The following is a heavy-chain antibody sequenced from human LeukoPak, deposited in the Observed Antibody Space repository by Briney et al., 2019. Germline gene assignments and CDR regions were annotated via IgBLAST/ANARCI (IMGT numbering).Heavy chain of an antibody. V-gene: IGHV4-4*07. CDR3: ARQTYRRITMVRGVKGYYYYMDV. D-gene: IGHD3-10*01. CDR1: GGSISSYY. J-gene: IGHJ6*03. CDR2: IYTSGST. Sequence: SETLSLTCTVSGGSISSYYWCWIRQPAGKGLEWIGRIYTSGSTNYNPSLKSRVTMSVDTSKNQFSLKLSSVTAADTAVYYCARQTYRRITMVRGVKGYYYYMDVWGKGTTVTVSS.